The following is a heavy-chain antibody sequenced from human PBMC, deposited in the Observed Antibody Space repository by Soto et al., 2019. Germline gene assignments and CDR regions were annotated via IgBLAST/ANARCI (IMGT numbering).Heavy chain of an antibody. J-gene: IGHJ3*02. CDR2: IYYSGST. Sequence: QVQLQESGPGLVKPSETLSLTCTVSGGSISSYYWSWIRQPPGKGLEWIGYIYYSGSTNYNPSLKSRVTISVDPSKNQFSLKLSSVTAADTDVYYCARVGSSGWYGDAFDIWGQGTMVTVSS. D-gene: IGHD6-19*01. CDR1: GGSISSYY. V-gene: IGHV4-59*01. CDR3: ARVGSSGWYGDAFDI.